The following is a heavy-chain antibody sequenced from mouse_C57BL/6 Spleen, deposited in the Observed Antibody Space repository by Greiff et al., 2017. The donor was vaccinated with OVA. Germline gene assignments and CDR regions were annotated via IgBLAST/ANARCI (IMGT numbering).Heavy chain of an antibody. CDR1: GYTFTSYG. J-gene: IGHJ4*01. CDR2: IYPRSGNT. CDR3: AREAEGLRQRGYAMDY. D-gene: IGHD2-4*01. V-gene: IGHV1-81*01. Sequence: QVQLQQSGAELARPGASVKLSCKASGYTFTSYGISWVKQRTGQGLEWIGEIYPRSGNTYYNEKFKGKATLTADKSSSTAYMELRSLTSEDSAVYFCAREAEGLRQRGYAMDYWGQGTSVTVSS.